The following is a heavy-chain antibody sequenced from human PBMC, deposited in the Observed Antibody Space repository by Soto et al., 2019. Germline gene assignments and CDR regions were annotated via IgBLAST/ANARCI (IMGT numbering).Heavy chain of an antibody. Sequence: QVQLVESGGGVVQPGRSLRLSCAASGFTFSSYGMHWVRQAPGKGLEWVAVIWYDGSNKYYADSVKGRFTISRDNSKNTLYLQKDSLRGEDTGGDYRAKESGEEFRGSHWFDPWGQGTLVTVSS. CDR1: GFTFSSYG. CDR2: IWYDGSNK. D-gene: IGHD3-10*01. CDR3: AKESGEEFRGSHWFDP. V-gene: IGHV3-33*06. J-gene: IGHJ5*02.